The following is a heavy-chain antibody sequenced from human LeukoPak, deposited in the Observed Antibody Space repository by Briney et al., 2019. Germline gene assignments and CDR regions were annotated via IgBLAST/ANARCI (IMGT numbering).Heavy chain of an antibody. CDR3: ARNIGGGIEDMDV. Sequence: SETLSLTCTVSGGSIGTYYWSWVRQSPGKGLEGIGYIYVTGNRYNPYLQSRVTISVDTSRNQFFLKMGSVTAADTAVYYCARNIGGGIEDMDVWGKGTKVTVSS. CDR2: IYVTGN. D-gene: IGHD3-16*02. J-gene: IGHJ6*03. V-gene: IGHV4-4*09. CDR1: GGSIGTYY.